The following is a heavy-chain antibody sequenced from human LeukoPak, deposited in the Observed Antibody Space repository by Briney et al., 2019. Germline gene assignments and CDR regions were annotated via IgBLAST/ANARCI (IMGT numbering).Heavy chain of an antibody. V-gene: IGHV3-11*01. CDR2: ISSSGSTI. J-gene: IGHJ4*02. D-gene: IGHD5-24*01. CDR1: GFTFSDYY. CDR3: ARDSVFLRRDGPFDY. Sequence: GGSLRLSCAASGFTFSDYYMSWIRQAPGKGLEWVSYISSSGSTIYYADSVKGRFTISRDNAKNSLYPQMNSLRAEDTAVYYCARDSVFLRRDGPFDYWGQGTLVTVSS.